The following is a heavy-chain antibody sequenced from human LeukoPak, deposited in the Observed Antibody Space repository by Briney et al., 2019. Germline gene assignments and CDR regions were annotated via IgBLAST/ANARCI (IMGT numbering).Heavy chain of an antibody. J-gene: IGHJ5*02. D-gene: IGHD3-16*01. CDR1: GYTFTSYG. V-gene: IGHV1-18*01. CDR3: ARDMRRSRARWENLGLAR. CDR2: ISAYNGNT. Sequence: GASVKVSCKASGYTFTSYGISWVRQAPGQGLEWMGWISAYNGNTNYAQKLQGRVTMTADTSTSTAYIELSSRITDYTAMYYLARDMRRSRARWENLGLARWGQGTLVTVSS.